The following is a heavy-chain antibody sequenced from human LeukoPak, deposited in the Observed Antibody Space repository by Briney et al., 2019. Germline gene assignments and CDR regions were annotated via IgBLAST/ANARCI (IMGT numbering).Heavy chain of an antibody. D-gene: IGHD5-18*01. V-gene: IGHV3-23*01. J-gene: IGHJ3*01. CDR3: AKDAGGYTYGYDAFDV. CDR1: GFTFSSYA. Sequence: GGSRRLSCAASGFTFSSYAMSWVRQAPGRGLEWVSAISNVGGSTYYADYVNGRFTISRDNSKNTLSLQMNSLRAEDTAVYYCAKDAGGYTYGYDAFDVWGQGTMVTVSS. CDR2: ISNVGGST.